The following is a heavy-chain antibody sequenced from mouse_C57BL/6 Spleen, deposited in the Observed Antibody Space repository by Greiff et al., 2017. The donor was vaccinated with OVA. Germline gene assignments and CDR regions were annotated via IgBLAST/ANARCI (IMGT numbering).Heavy chain of an antibody. Sequence: VQLQQSGAELVRPGASVKLSCTASGFNIKDDYMHWVKQRPEQGLEWIGWIDPENGDTEYASKFQGKATITADTSSNTAYLQLSSLTSEDTAVYYCTTWGTVVAKGYWGQGTTLTVSS. D-gene: IGHD1-1*01. J-gene: IGHJ2*01. CDR3: TTWGTVVAKGY. CDR1: GFNIKDDY. V-gene: IGHV14-4*01. CDR2: IDPENGDT.